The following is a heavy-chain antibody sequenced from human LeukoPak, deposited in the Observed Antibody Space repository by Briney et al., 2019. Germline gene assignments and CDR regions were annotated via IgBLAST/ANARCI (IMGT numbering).Heavy chain of an antibody. CDR1: GGSISSSSYY. D-gene: IGHD3-3*01. Sequence: SETLSLTCTVSGGSISSSSYYWGWIRQPPGKGLEWIGSIYYSGSTYYNPSLKSRVTISVDTSKNQFSLKLSSVTAADTAVYYCARVSLEWLLLGDFDYWGQGTLVTVSS. J-gene: IGHJ4*02. CDR3: ARVSLEWLLLGDFDY. V-gene: IGHV4-39*01. CDR2: IYYSGST.